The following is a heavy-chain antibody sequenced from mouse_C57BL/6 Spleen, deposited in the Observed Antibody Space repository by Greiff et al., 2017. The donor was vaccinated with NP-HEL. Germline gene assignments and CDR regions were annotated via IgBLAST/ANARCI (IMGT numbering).Heavy chain of an antibody. CDR2: INPGSGGT. CDR3: AKGGLRGKFDYAMDY. V-gene: IGHV1-54*01. J-gene: IGHJ4*01. D-gene: IGHD1-1*01. CDR1: GYAFTNYL. Sequence: VQLQQSGAELVRPGTSVKVSCKASGYAFTNYLIEWVKQRPGQGLEWIGVINPGSGGTNYNEKFKGKATLTADKSSSTAYMQLSSLTSEDSAVYFCAKGGLRGKFDYAMDYWGQGTSVTVSS.